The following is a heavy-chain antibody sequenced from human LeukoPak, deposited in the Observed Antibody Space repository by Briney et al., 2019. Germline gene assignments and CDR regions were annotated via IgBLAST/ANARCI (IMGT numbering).Heavy chain of an antibody. D-gene: IGHD5-24*01. CDR1: GGSISGHY. Sequence: SETLSLTCTVSGGSISGHYCSWIRQPPGKGLEWIGYIYHSGTTNYNPSLKSRVTISVDMSKNQFSLKLSSVTAADTAVYYCARGKEKWLQLFFDSWGQGTLVTVSS. CDR2: IYHSGTT. CDR3: ARGKEKWLQLFFDS. V-gene: IGHV4-59*11. J-gene: IGHJ4*02.